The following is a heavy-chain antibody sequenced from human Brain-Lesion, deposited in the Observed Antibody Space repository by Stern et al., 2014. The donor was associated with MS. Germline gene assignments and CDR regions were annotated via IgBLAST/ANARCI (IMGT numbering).Heavy chain of an antibody. CDR3: ASRWSGTYYGQNWFDP. J-gene: IGHJ5*02. D-gene: IGHD1-26*01. V-gene: IGHV4-31*03. Sequence: VQLLESGPGLVKPSQTLSLTCTVSGDSINSGGHYWSWIRQRPGKGLEWIGYIYNSGATFYSPSLKGRVTISLDTSKNQFSLTLSSVTAADTAIYYCASRWSGTYYGQNWFDPWGKGILVTVSS. CDR1: GDSINSGGHY. CDR2: IYNSGAT.